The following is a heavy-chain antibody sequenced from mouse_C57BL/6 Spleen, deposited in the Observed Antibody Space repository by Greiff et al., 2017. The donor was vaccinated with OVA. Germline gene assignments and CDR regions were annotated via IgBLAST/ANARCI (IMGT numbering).Heavy chain of an antibody. Sequence: EVMLVESGGGLVKPGGSLKLSCAASGFTFSDYGMHWVRQAPEKGLEWVAYISSGSSTIYYADTVKGRFTISRDNAKNTLFLQMTSLRSEDTAMYYSARRPYYAMDYWGQGTSVTVSS. CDR2: ISSGSSTI. CDR3: ARRPYYAMDY. V-gene: IGHV5-17*01. J-gene: IGHJ4*01. CDR1: GFTFSDYG.